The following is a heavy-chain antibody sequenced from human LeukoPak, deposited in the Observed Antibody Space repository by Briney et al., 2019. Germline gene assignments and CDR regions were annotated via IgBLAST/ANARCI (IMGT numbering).Heavy chain of an antibody. CDR3: ARDGSSSWFLTIYYYYGMDV. D-gene: IGHD6-13*01. J-gene: IGHJ6*02. CDR2: FDPEDGET. Sequence: ASVKVSCKVSGYTLTELSMHWVRQAPGKGLEWMGGFDPEDGETIYAQKFQGRVTITRDTSASTAYMELSSLRSEDTAVYYCARDGSSSWFLTIYYYYGMDVWGQGTTVTVSS. V-gene: IGHV1-24*01. CDR1: GYTLTELS.